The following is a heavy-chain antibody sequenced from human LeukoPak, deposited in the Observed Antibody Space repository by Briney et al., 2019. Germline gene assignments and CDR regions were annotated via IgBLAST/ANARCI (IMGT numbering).Heavy chain of an antibody. CDR3: ARLYYGSGTYAAFDI. J-gene: IGHJ3*02. CDR2: ISSSGIYI. Sequence: GGSLRLSCAASGFTFSSYSMNWVRQAPGKGLEWVSYISSSGIYIYYADSVKGRFTISRDNAKNSLYLQLNSLRAEDTAVYYCARLYYGSGTYAAFDIWGQGTMVTVSS. D-gene: IGHD3-10*01. CDR1: GFTFSSYS. V-gene: IGHV3-21*01.